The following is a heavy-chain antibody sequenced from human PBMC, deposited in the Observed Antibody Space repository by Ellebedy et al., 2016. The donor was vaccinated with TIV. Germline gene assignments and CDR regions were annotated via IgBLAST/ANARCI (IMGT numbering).Heavy chain of an antibody. Sequence: GESLKISCAASGFNFSSYAMHWVRQAPGKGLEWVAVMSYDGRYKYHIDPVKGRFTIYRDNSKRTLYLQMNSLRADETAIYYCAKISGVLNRYADYWGLGARVTVSS. D-gene: IGHD1-14*01. CDR2: MSYDGRYK. CDR3: AKISGVLNRYADY. J-gene: IGHJ4*02. CDR1: GFNFSSYA. V-gene: IGHV3-30*04.